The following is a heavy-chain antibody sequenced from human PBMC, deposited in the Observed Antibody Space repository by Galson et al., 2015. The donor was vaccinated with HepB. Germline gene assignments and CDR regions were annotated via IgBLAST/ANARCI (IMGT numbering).Heavy chain of an antibody. V-gene: IGHV4-4*07. CDR2: IYSSGST. Sequence: SETLSLTCTVSGGSTSSYYWSWIRQPAGKGLEWIGRIYSSGSTNYNPSLKSRVTMSVDTSKNQFSLKLSSVTAADTAVDYCARFSGNYYLFDYWGQGTLVTVSS. CDR3: ARFSGNYYLFDY. CDR1: GGSTSSYY. J-gene: IGHJ4*02. D-gene: IGHD3-10*01.